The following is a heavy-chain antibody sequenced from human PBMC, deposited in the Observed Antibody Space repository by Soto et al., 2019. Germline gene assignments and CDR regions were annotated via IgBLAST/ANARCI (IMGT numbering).Heavy chain of an antibody. D-gene: IGHD1-1*01. V-gene: IGHV3-33*01. Sequence: QVQLVESGGGVVQPGRSLTLSCAASGFTFIGYGMHWVRQTPGKGLEWVAFIRYDGTNKYYVDSVKGRFTISRDNSKNTLCLQMDSLRAEDTAVYYCARGRGGDTGTAYYDSWGQGTLVTVSS. CDR2: IRYDGTNK. J-gene: IGHJ4*02. CDR1: GFTFIGYG. CDR3: ARGRGGDTGTAYYDS.